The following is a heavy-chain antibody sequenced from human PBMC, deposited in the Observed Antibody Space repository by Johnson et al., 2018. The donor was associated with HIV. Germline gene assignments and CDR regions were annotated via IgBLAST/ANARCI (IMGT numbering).Heavy chain of an antibody. CDR1: AFTFSRYW. CDR2: IKQDGSEK. CDR3: ARDVLGDGTYPPDAFDI. V-gene: IGHV3-7*03. Sequence: VQLVESGGGLVQPGGSLRLSCAASAFTFSRYWMSWVRQAPGKGLEWVANIKQDGSEKYYVDSVKGRFTISRDNAKNSLYLQVHSLRVEDTAVYYCARDVLGDGTYPPDAFDIWGQGTMVTVSS. D-gene: IGHD2-8*02. J-gene: IGHJ3*02.